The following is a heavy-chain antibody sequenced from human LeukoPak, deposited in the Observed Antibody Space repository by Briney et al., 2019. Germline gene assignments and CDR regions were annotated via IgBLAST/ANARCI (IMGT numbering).Heavy chain of an antibody. D-gene: IGHD3-3*01. CDR2: INHSGST. Sequence: PSETLSLTCAVYGGSFSGYYWSWIRQPPGKGLVWIGEINHSGSTNYNPSLKSRVTISVDTSKNQFSLKLSSVTAADTAVYYCARGLFGVRDYWGQGTLVTVSS. CDR1: GGSFSGYY. V-gene: IGHV4-34*01. J-gene: IGHJ4*02. CDR3: ARGLFGVRDY.